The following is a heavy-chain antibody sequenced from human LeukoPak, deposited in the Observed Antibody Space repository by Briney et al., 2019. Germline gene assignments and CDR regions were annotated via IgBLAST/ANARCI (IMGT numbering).Heavy chain of an antibody. Sequence: GGSLRLSCAASGFAFSPYAMNWVRQAPGKGLEWVSFITGDSNTIYYADSMKGRFTVSRDNAENSLYLQMNSLSAEYTAVYYCARDRMGGSFDYWGQGTLVTVSS. CDR1: GFAFSPYA. V-gene: IGHV3-48*01. CDR2: ITGDSNTI. CDR3: ARDRMGGSFDY. D-gene: IGHD2-15*01. J-gene: IGHJ4*02.